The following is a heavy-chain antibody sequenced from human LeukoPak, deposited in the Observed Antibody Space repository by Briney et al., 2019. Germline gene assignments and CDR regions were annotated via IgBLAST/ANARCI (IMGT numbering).Heavy chain of an antibody. Sequence: GASVKDSCKPSGYTFTSYDINWVRQATGQGLEWMGWMNPNSGNTGYAQKFQGRVTMTRNTSISTAYMELSSLRSEDTAVYYCARTQQLTHYYYYYMDVWGKGTTVTVSS. J-gene: IGHJ6*03. D-gene: IGHD6-13*01. CDR2: MNPNSGNT. CDR3: ARTQQLTHYYYYYMDV. CDR1: GYTFTSYD. V-gene: IGHV1-8*01.